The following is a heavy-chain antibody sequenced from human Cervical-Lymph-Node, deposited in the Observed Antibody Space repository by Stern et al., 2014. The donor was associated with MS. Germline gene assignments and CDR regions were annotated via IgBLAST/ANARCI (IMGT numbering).Heavy chain of an antibody. CDR3: ASGRLTADYYNNMDV. CDR1: GLTVSSSF. D-gene: IGHD6-6*01. CDR2: IYSGGHT. V-gene: IGHV3-66*01. Sequence: VQLVESGGGLGQPGGSLRLSCAASGLTVSSSFMSWVRQAPGKGLEWVSVIYSGGHTDYADSVKGRFTISRDISENTVYLQLDSLRVDDTGVYYCASGRLTADYYNNMDVWGQGITVTVSS. J-gene: IGHJ6*02.